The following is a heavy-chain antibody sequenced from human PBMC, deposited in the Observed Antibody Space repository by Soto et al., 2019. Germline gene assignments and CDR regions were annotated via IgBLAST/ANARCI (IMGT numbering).Heavy chain of an antibody. Sequence: TSETLCLTCTVSGGTISSYYWSWIRQPPGKGLEWIGYIYYSGSTNYNPSLKSRVTISVDTSKNQFSLKLSSVTAADTAVYYCARVHWVMREMWFDPWGQGTLVTVSS. V-gene: IGHV4-59*01. CDR2: IYYSGST. CDR3: ARVHWVMREMWFDP. D-gene: IGHD3-16*01. CDR1: GGTISSYY. J-gene: IGHJ5*02.